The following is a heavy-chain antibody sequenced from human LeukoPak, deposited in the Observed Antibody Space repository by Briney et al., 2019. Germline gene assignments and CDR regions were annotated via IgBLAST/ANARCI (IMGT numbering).Heavy chain of an antibody. CDR2: IIPILGIA. J-gene: IGHJ4*02. D-gene: IGHD6-19*01. CDR3: ARGSIAVAGTPNFDY. V-gene: IGHV1-69*04. CDR1: GGTFSSYA. Sequence: ASVKVSCKASGGTFSSYAISWVRQAPGQGPEWMGRIIPILGIANYAQKFQGRVTITADKSTSTAYMELSSLRSEDTAVYYCARGSIAVAGTPNFDYWGQGTLVTVSS.